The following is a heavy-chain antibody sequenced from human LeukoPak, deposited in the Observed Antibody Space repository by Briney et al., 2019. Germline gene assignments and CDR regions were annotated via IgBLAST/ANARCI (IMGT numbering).Heavy chain of an antibody. D-gene: IGHD3-10*01. V-gene: IGHV3-30-3*01. Sequence: GGSLRLSCAASGFTFSSYAMHWVRQAPGKGLEWVAVISYDGSNKYYADSVKGRFTISRDNSKNTLYLQMNSLRAEDTAVYYCARGSITMVRGDPPSYWGQGTLVTVSS. J-gene: IGHJ4*02. CDR1: GFTFSSYA. CDR2: ISYDGSNK. CDR3: ARGSITMVRGDPPSY.